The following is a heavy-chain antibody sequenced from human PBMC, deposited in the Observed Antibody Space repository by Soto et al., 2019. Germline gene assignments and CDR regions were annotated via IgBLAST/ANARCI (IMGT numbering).Heavy chain of an antibody. CDR3: ARVQYSGTYLQAFDI. CDR1: GGIFSTYA. CDR2: IIPLFGTA. J-gene: IGHJ3*02. V-gene: IGHV1-69*01. Sequence: QVQLVQSGAEVKKPGSSVKVSCRASGGIFSTYAINWVRQAPGQGLEWMGGIIPLFGTANYAQKLQGRVTISADESAHIAYMELSSLRSEDTAVYYCARVQYSGTYLQAFDIWGQGTRVNVSS. D-gene: IGHD1-26*01.